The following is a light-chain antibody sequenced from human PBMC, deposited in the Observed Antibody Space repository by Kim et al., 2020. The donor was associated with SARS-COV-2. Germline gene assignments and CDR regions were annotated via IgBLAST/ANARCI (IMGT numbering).Light chain of an antibody. CDR3: SSYISSSTCVI. CDR2: DGI. CDR1: SSYIVLVNY. V-gene: IGLV2-14*03. J-gene: IGLJ2*01. Sequence: QSIATACNATSSYIVLVNYVYWYQQHPGKAPKLIIYDGIQRPSGVSYRFSGAKSGDTASLTISGLQDEDEADYYCSSYISSSTCVIFGGGTQLTVL.